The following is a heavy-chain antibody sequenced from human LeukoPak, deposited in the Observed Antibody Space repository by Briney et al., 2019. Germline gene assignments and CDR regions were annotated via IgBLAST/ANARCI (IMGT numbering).Heavy chain of an antibody. CDR1: GFTFSDHY. J-gene: IGHJ4*02. CDR3: ARVHIANYGEYDH. Sequence: GGSLRLSCATSGFTFSDHYMDSVRDAPGKGLEWVGRTRDKGNSDSTEYAASVKGRFTMSRDESNNSMYLQMKGLKTEDTAVYYCARVHIANYGEYDHWGQGTLVTVSS. D-gene: IGHD2-21*01. CDR2: TRDKGNSDST. V-gene: IGHV3-72*01.